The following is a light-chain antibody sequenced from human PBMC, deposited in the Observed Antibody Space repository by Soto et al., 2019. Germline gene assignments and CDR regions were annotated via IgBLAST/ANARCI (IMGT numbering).Light chain of an antibody. Sequence: QSALTQPPSVSGSPGQSVTISCTGTSSDVGSYNHVSWYQQPPGTAPKLMIYEVSNRPSGVPDRFSGSKSGNTASLTISGLQAEDEADYYCSSYTSSSTFVVFGGGTKVTVL. CDR3: SSYTSSSTFVV. V-gene: IGLV2-18*02. J-gene: IGLJ2*01. CDR2: EVS. CDR1: SSDVGSYNH.